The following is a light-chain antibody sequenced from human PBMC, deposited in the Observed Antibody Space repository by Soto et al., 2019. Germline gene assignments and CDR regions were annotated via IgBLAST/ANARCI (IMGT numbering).Light chain of an antibody. CDR3: QQYNNWPSMYT. CDR1: QSINSN. V-gene: IGKV3-15*01. J-gene: IGKJ2*01. CDR2: GAS. Sequence: RVMTQSPATLSVSPGERATLSCRASQSINSNLAWYQQRPGQAPRLLIYGASVSATGVPARFSGSGSGTDFTLTISSLQSEDFAIYYCQQYNNWPSMYTFGQGTKLEIK.